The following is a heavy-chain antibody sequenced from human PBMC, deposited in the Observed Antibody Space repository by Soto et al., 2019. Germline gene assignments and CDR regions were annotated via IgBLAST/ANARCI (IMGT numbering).Heavy chain of an antibody. CDR3: AKEITVAGDFDY. D-gene: IGHD6-19*01. J-gene: IGHJ4*01. V-gene: IGHV3-30*18. CDR2: ISNDGSNE. Sequence: GGSLRLSCVASGFTFSSYGIHWVRQAPGKGLEWVAVISNDGSNEYYADSVKGRFTISRDNSKNTLYLQMDSLRPEDTAVYYCAKEITVAGDFDYWGHGTLVTVS. CDR1: GFTFSSYG.